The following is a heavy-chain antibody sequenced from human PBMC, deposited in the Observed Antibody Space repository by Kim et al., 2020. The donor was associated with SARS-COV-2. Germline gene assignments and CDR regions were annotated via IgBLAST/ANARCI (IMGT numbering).Heavy chain of an antibody. D-gene: IGHD1-26*01. CDR2: FDPEDGET. Sequence: ASVKVSCKVSGYTLTELSMHWVRQAPGKGLEWMGGFDPEDGETIYAQKFQGRVTMTEDTSTDTAYMELSSLRSEDTAVYYCATLSDLVGATHFDYWGQGTLVTVSS. V-gene: IGHV1-24*01. J-gene: IGHJ4*02. CDR1: GYTLTELS. CDR3: ATLSDLVGATHFDY.